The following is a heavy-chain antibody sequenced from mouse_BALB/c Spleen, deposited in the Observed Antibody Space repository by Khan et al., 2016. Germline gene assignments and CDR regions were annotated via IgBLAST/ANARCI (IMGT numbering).Heavy chain of an antibody. Sequence: QVQLQQPGAELVRPGTSVKISCKASGYTFTNYWLGWVKQRPGHGLEWIGDIYPGGDYINYNEKFKGKATLTADTSSSTAYMQLGSLTAEDSAVYFCARSLLRVRTDYWGQGTTLTVSS. CDR3: ARSLLRVRTDY. CDR2: IYPGGDYI. V-gene: IGHV1-63*02. J-gene: IGHJ2*01. CDR1: GYTFTNYW. D-gene: IGHD1-2*01.